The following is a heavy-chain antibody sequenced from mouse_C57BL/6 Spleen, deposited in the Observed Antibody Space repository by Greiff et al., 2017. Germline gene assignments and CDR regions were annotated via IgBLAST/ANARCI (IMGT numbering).Heavy chain of an antibody. CDR1: GFTFSDYY. CDR2: ISNGGGNT. CDR3: ARNSNGSWFAY. D-gene: IGHD2-5*01. J-gene: IGHJ3*01. Sequence: EVHLVESGGGLVQPGGSLKLSCAASGFTFSDYYMYWVRQTPEKRLEWVAYISNGGGNTYYPDTVKGRFTISRDNAKNTLYLQMSRLKSEDTAMYYCARNSNGSWFAYWGQGTLVTVSA. V-gene: IGHV5-12*01.